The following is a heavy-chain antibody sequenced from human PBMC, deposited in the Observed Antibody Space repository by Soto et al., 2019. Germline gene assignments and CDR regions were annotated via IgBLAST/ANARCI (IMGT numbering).Heavy chain of an antibody. Sequence: GGSLRLSCAASGFTFNTYSMSWVPQAPGKGLEWVATIKQDGTEKYYVDSVRGRFTISRDNSQNSLLLQMRSLRAENTALYYCARVELGYFDWLYGYFDHWGQGALVNVSS. CDR3: ARVELGYFDWLYGYFDH. CDR1: GFTFNTYS. CDR2: IKQDGTEK. D-gene: IGHD3-9*01. V-gene: IGHV3-7*01. J-gene: IGHJ4*02.